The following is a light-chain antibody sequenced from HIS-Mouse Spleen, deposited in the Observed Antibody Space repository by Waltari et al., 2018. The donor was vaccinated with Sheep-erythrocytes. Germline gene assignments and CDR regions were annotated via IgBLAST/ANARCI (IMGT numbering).Light chain of an antibody. J-gene: IGKJ5*01. V-gene: IGKV1-12*01. CDR1: QGISSS. CDR3: QQANSYPIT. CDR2: AAS. Sequence: DIQMTQSPSSVSESVGDRVTITCWESQGISSSLAWYQQKPGKAPKLMIYAASSLQSGVPSKFSGSRAGTDFTLTISSLQPEDFATYYCQQANSYPITFGQGTRLEIK.